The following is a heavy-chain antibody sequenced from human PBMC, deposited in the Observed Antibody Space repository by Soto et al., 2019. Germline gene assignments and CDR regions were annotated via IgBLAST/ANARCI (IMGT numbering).Heavy chain of an antibody. CDR1: GYDFTSYW. CDR3: ARGQRLDYYFDY. Sequence: PGESLKISCQGSGYDFTSYWIVWVRQMPGKGLEWMGIIYPGDSDTRYSPSFEGQVTISADKSITTAYLQWSSLKASDTAMYYCARGQRLDYYFDYWGQGTXVTVSS. CDR2: IYPGDSDT. J-gene: IGHJ4*02. D-gene: IGHD6-19*01. V-gene: IGHV5-51*01.